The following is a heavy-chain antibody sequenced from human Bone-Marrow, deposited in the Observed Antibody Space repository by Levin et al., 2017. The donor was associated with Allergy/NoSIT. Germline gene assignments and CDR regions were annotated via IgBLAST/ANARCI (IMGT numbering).Heavy chain of an antibody. V-gene: IGHV4-61*03. CDR2: IYYSGRT. Sequence: SETLSLTCTVSGASVSNGGSFWNWIRQPPGKGLEWIGNIYYSGRTSYNPSLKSRVTISVDTSTNHFSLNLSSVTAADTAVYYCARDPGDDFWADTGRGMDVWGQGTTVTVS. J-gene: IGHJ6*02. CDR1: GASVSNGGSF. CDR3: ARDPGDDFWADTGRGMDV. D-gene: IGHD3-3*01.